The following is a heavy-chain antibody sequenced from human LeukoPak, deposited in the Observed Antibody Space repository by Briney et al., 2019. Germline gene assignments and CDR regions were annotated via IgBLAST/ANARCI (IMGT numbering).Heavy chain of an antibody. V-gene: IGHV4-59*12. J-gene: IGHJ3*02. CDR2: IYYSGST. Sequence: SETLSLTCTVSGGSISSYYWSWIRQPPGKGLEWIGYIYYSGSTNYNPSLKSRVTISVDTSKNQFSLKLSSVTAADTAVYYCARLPSVRGQTLPRGAFDIWGQGTMVTVSS. CDR1: GGSISSYY. D-gene: IGHD3-10*01. CDR3: ARLPSVRGQTLPRGAFDI.